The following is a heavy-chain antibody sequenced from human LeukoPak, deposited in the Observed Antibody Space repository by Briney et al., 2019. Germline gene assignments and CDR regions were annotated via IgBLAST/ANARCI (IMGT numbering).Heavy chain of an antibody. D-gene: IGHD3-3*01. Sequence: GASVKVSCKASGYTFTSYDINWVRQATGQGLEWMGWMNPNSGSTGYAQKFQGRVTITRNTSISTAYMELSSLRSEDTAVYYCARAKVGNVLRFLEWLSAHYYFDYWGQGTLVIVSS. CDR1: GYTFTSYD. CDR2: MNPNSGST. J-gene: IGHJ4*02. V-gene: IGHV1-8*03. CDR3: ARAKVGNVLRFLEWLSAHYYFDY.